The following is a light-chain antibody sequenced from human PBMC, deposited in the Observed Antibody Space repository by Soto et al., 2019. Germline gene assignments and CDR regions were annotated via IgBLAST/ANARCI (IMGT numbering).Light chain of an antibody. CDR3: RQFSAVAPT. CDR1: QALSSG. V-gene: IGKV1-13*02. Sequence: AIQLTQSPSSLSASVGDRITITCRASQALSSGFAWYQQKPGRAPKLLIYDAFNLESGVPSRFRGDRSGTDFTLTISSLQPEDLATYHCRQFSAVAPTFVGGTRVELK. CDR2: DAF. J-gene: IGKJ4*01.